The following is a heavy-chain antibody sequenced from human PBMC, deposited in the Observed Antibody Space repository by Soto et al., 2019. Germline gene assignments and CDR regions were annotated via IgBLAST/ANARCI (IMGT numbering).Heavy chain of an antibody. D-gene: IGHD3-3*01. V-gene: IGHV1-8*01. CDR3: ARARREIFSWFDP. Sequence: ASVKVSCKASGYTFTSYDINWVRQATGQGLEWMGWMNPNSGNTGYAQKFQGRVTMTRNTSISTAYMELSSLRSEDTAVYYCARARREIFSWFDPWGQGTLVTVSS. CDR1: GYTFTSYD. CDR2: MNPNSGNT. J-gene: IGHJ5*02.